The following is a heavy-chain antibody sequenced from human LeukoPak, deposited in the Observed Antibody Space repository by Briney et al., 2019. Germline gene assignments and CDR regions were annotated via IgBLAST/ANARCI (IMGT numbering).Heavy chain of an antibody. CDR2: ISAYNGHT. D-gene: IGHD2-21*01. CDR3: GRGSGVVSPNYFCDS. J-gene: IGHJ4*02. V-gene: IGHV1-18*04. CDR1: GNSLTSYG. Sequence: ASVKVSCKSSGNSLTSYGFPGVRQPPGQGLEGMGWISAYNGHTKYAQRIEGRVTMTTDTSTSTAYMELRSLRSDDTAVYYCGRGSGVVSPNYFCDSWGQGTLVTVSS.